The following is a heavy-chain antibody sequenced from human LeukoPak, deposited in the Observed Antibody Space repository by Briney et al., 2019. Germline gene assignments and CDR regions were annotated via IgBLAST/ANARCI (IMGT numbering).Heavy chain of an antibody. CDR1: GFVFSSFG. CDR2: IWDDGSNR. V-gene: IGHV3-33*01. J-gene: IGHJ6*03. D-gene: IGHD2-15*01. Sequence: GGSLRLSCAASGFVFSSFGMHWVRQAPGKGLEWVAMIWDDGSNRYYADSVKGRFTITRDNSKNTLYLQMNSLRPEDTAEYYCASAPFFCSGGSCPYYMDVWGKGTTVTVSS. CDR3: ASAPFFCSGGSCPYYMDV.